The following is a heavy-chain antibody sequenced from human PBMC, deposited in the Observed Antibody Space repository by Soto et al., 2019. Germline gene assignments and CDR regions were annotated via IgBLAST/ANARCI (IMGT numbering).Heavy chain of an antibody. Sequence: GGSLRLSCAASGFTFISYAMSWVLQAPWKGLEWVSAISGSGGSTYYADSVKGRFTISRDDSKNMMYMEMSSLRTEDTAVYYCTTDSYSNMLIVRFDYWGHGTLVTVSS. D-gene: IGHD3-16*01. CDR2: ISGSGGST. CDR1: GFTFISYA. J-gene: IGHJ4*01. V-gene: IGHV3-23*01. CDR3: TTDSYSNMLIVRFDY.